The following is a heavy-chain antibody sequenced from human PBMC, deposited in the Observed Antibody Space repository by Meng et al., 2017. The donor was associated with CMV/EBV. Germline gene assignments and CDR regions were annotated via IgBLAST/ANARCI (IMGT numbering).Heavy chain of an antibody. J-gene: IGHJ4*02. D-gene: IGHD6-13*01. Sequence: QVPLVPAGAEEKKPGAAVKVSCKASCNTFTSYYMHWVRQAPGQGLEWMGIINPSGGSTIYAQKFQGRVTMTRDTSTSTVYMELSSLRSEDTAVYYCALAEYSSSLFDYWGQGTLVTVSS. CDR2: INPSGGST. CDR3: ALAEYSSSLFDY. CDR1: CNTFTSYY. V-gene: IGHV1-46*01.